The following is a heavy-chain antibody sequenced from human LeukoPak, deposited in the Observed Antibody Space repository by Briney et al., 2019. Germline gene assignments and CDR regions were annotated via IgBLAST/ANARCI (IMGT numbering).Heavy chain of an antibody. V-gene: IGHV3-30*18. J-gene: IGHJ4*02. CDR2: ISYDGSNK. CDR1: GFTFSSYG. CDR3: AKDTAPYYSIFDY. D-gene: IGHD3-10*01. Sequence: GGSLRLSCAASGFTFSSYGMHWVRQAPGKGLEWVAVISYDGSNKNCADSVRGRFTISRDNSKNTLFLQMNSLRPEDTAVYYCAKDTAPYYSIFDYWGQGTLVTVSS.